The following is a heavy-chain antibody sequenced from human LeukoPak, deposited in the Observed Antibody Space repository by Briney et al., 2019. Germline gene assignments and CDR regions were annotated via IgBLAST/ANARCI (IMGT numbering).Heavy chain of an antibody. CDR2: IRSKANSYAT. J-gene: IGHJ6*03. CDR1: GFTFSGSA. CDR3: TRPPASGIGSYYYYYMDV. V-gene: IGHV3-73*01. D-gene: IGHD3-10*01. Sequence: GGSLRLSCAASGFTFSGSAMHWVRQASGKGLEWVGRIRSKANSYATAYAASVKGRFTISRDDSKNTAYLQMNSLKTEDTAVYYCTRPPASGIGSYYYYYMDVWGKGTTVTVSS.